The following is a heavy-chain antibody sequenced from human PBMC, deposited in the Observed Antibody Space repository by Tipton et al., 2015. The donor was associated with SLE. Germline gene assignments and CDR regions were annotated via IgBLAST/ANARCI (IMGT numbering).Heavy chain of an antibody. D-gene: IGHD1-7*01. CDR3: ARATDWNLSPDV. Sequence: TLSLTCSVSGDSITSGSYYWVWIRQAPGKGLEWIGRLHYSGRSYYNPSLKSRVTISLDTSRTQFSLKVTSVTAADTAVYYCARATDWNLSPDVWGKGTTVTVSS. CDR2: LHYSGRS. J-gene: IGHJ6*04. CDR1: GDSITSGSYY. V-gene: IGHV4-39*07.